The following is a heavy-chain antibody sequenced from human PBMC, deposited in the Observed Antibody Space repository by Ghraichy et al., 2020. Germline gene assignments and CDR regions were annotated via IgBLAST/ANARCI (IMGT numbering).Heavy chain of an antibody. Sequence: SETLSLTCTVSGGSISSSSYYWGWIRQPPGKGLEWIGSIYYSGSTYYNPSLKSRVTISVDTSKNQFSLKLSSVTAADTAVYYCARHRDYYGSVPNWFDPWGQGTLVTVSS. CDR2: IYYSGST. CDR1: GGSISSSSYY. CDR3: ARHRDYYGSVPNWFDP. V-gene: IGHV4-39*01. J-gene: IGHJ5*02. D-gene: IGHD3-10*01.